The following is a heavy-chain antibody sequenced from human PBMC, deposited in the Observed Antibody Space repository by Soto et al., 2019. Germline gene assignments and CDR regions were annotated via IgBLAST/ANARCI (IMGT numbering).Heavy chain of an antibody. J-gene: IGHJ4*02. CDR2: ISGSGGST. CDR3: AKSGGYDILTGWATTFDY. V-gene: IGHV3-23*01. CDR1: GFTFSSYA. D-gene: IGHD3-9*01. Sequence: EVQLLESGGGLVQPGGSLRLSCAASGFTFSSYAMSWVRQAPGKGLEWVSAISGSGGSTYYADSVKGRFTISRDNSKNTLYLPMNSLRAEDTAVYYCAKSGGYDILTGWATTFDYWGQGTLVTVSS.